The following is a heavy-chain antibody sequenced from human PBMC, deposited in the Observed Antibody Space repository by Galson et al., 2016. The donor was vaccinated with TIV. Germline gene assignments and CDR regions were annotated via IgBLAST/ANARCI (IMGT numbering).Heavy chain of an antibody. CDR3: ATYCSSTTCLFDP. V-gene: IGHV4-39*01. Sequence: ETLSLTCTVSGGSISSTSYYWGWIRQPPGKGLEWIGNTYYSGSAYYNPSLKSRVTISVDTSKNQFSLKLSSVTAVDTAVYYCATYCSSTTCLFDPWGQGTLVTVSS. CDR1: GGSISSTSYY. D-gene: IGHD2-2*01. J-gene: IGHJ5*02. CDR2: TYYSGSA.